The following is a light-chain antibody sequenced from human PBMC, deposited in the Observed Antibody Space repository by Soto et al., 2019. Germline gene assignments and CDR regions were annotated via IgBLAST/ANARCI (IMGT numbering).Light chain of an antibody. CDR2: EVT. V-gene: IGLV2-14*01. J-gene: IGLJ1*01. Sequence: QSALTQPASVSGSPGQSITVSCTGTSSDVGGHNYVSWFQQHPGQAPKLLIYEVTTRPSGVSTRFSGSKSGNTVSLTISGLQAEDEADYHCSSYSSSGTLFVFGTGTKLTVL. CDR1: SSDVGGHNY. CDR3: SSYSSSGTLFV.